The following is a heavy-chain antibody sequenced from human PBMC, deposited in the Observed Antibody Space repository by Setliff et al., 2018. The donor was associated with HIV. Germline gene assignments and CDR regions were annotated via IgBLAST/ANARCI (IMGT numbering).Heavy chain of an antibody. D-gene: IGHD3-10*01. CDR1: GDSISSYF. CDR2: RATTGST. CDR3: AREESTEDYGSGSYGPTFPPPLIY. V-gene: IGHV4-4*09. J-gene: IGHJ4*02. Sequence: PSETLSLTCTVSGDSISSYFWSLIRQSPGKGREWIGFRATTGSTNYNPSLRSRVTISVDTSRNQLSLKLSSVTAADTVVYYCAREESTEDYGSGSYGPTFPPPLIYGGQGTLVTVSS.